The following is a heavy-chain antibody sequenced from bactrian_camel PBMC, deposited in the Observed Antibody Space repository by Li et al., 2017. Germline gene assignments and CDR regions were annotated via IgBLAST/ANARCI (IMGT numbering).Heavy chain of an antibody. CDR1: GFTWSTYY. J-gene: IGHJ4*01. V-gene: IGHV3-2*01. CDR2: LYNDSNA. Sequence: VQLVESGGGLVQPGGSLRHSCRASGFTWSTYYLGWVRQAPGKEPQWVSSLYNDSNAHYAESVKGRFAISRDNAKGMVYLQMNSLQSGDTALYYCAFMGSSWLEYVYWGQGTQVTVS. CDR3: AFMGSSWLEYVY. D-gene: IGHD6*01.